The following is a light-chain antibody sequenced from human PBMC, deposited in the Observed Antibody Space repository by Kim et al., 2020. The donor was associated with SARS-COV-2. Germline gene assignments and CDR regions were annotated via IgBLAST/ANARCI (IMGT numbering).Light chain of an antibody. J-gene: IGLJ3*02. V-gene: IGLV1-40*01. CDR1: GADFD. Sequence: QAVVTQPPSVSGAPGQSVVISCTGADFDVHWYQQFPGTAPRLLIFTNLHRPSGVPDRFSGSRSGTSASLAITGLQPDDEADYYCQSFDTSLGSVVFGGGTKVTVL. CDR3: QSFDTSLGSVV. CDR2: TNL.